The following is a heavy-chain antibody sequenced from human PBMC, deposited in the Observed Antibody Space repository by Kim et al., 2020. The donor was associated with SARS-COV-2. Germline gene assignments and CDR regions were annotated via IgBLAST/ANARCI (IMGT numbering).Heavy chain of an antibody. Sequence: GGSLRLSCAASGFTFSSYAMHWVRQAPGKGLEYVSAISSNGGSTYYANSVKGRFTISRDNSKNTLYLQMGSLRAEYMAVYYCARWLQGYYYYDMDVWGQGTTVTVSS. V-gene: IGHV3-64*01. CDR2: ISSNGGST. D-gene: IGHD5-12*01. CDR3: ARWLQGYYYYDMDV. J-gene: IGHJ6*02. CDR1: GFTFSSYA.